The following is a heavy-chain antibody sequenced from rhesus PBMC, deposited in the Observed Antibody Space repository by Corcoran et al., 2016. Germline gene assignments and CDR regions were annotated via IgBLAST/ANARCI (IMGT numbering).Heavy chain of an antibody. Sequence: QVQLQESGPGLVKPLETLSLTCAVSGGSISSNYWSWIRQAPGKGLEWIGYFYGSCRTAHYNPSLKSRVTLSVDTSKSQLFLKLSSVTAADTAMYYCTRHPSGYSNFDYWGQGVLVTVSS. D-gene: IGHD1-1*01. CDR3: TRHPSGYSNFDY. CDR2: FYGSCRTA. CDR1: GGSISSNY. V-gene: IGHV4S11*01. J-gene: IGHJ4*01.